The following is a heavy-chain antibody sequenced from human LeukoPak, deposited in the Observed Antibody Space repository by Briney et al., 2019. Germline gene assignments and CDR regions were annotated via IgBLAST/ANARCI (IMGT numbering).Heavy chain of an antibody. D-gene: IGHD5-18*01. J-gene: IGHJ6*03. CDR1: GGSISSYY. Sequence: SETLSLTCTVSGGSISSYYWSWIRQPAGKGLEWIGRIYTSGSTNYNPSLKSRVTMSVDTSKNQFSLKLSSVTAADTAVYHCAREAQLWSFYYYMDVWGKGTTVTISS. V-gene: IGHV4-4*07. CDR2: IYTSGST. CDR3: AREAQLWSFYYYMDV.